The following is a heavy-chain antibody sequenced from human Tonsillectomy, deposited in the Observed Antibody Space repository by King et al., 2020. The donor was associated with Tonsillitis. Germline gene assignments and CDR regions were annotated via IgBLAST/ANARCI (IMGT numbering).Heavy chain of an antibody. J-gene: IGHJ4*02. V-gene: IGHV3-74*01. Sequence: EVQLVESGGHLVQPGGSLRLSCAASGFTFSTYWMHWVRQAPGKGLVWVSRINSDGRSTSYADSVKGRFTISRDNAKNTLYLQMNSLRAEDTAVHYCARVGQQLAPFDYWGQGTLVTVSS. CDR3: ARVGQQLAPFDY. CDR2: INSDGRST. CDR1: GFTFSTYW. D-gene: IGHD6-13*01.